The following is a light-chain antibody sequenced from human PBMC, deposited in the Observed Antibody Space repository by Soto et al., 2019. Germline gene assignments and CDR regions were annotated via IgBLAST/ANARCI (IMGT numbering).Light chain of an antibody. V-gene: IGLV1-40*01. CDR2: ANA. Sequence: QSVLTQPPSVSEAPGQRVTISCTGTSSDIGAGHDVHWYQQVPGAAPKLLIYANAIRPSGVSNRFSGSKSGNTASLTISGLQAEDEADYYCSSYTSSSTLEVFGTGTKVTVL. CDR3: SSYTSSSTLEV. CDR1: SSDIGAGHD. J-gene: IGLJ1*01.